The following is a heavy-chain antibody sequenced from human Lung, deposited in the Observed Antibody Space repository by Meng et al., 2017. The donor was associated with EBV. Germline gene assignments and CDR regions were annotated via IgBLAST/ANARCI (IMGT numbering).Heavy chain of an antibody. D-gene: IGHD3-3*01. J-gene: IGHJ4*02. CDR3: ARGDFWGGCYFDS. CDR2: ISDGGPTI. Sequence: QVQLVDSGGGLVKRGGSLRLTCRASEFPFKDYYMNWIRKAPGKGLEWVAYISDGGPTIYYADSVKGRFTVSRGNAKNSLYLQMDNLRAEDTAMYYCARGDFWGGCYFDSWGQGTLVTVSS. V-gene: IGHV3-11*01. CDR1: EFPFKDYY.